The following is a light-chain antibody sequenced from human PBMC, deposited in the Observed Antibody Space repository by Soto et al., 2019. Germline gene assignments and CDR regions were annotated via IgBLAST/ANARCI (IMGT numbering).Light chain of an antibody. CDR3: QQYITSPPMYT. Sequence: ETVLTQSPGTLSLSPGERATLSCRASQSVTSRYLAWYHQKPGQAPRLLIYGASNRATGIPDRFSGSGSGTEFTLTISRLEPEDVAVYYCQQYITSPPMYTFGQGTKLEIK. V-gene: IGKV3-20*01. CDR1: QSVTSRY. J-gene: IGKJ2*01. CDR2: GAS.